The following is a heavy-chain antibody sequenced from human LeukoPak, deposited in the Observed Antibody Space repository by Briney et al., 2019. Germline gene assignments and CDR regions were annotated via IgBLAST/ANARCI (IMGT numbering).Heavy chain of an antibody. CDR1: GFTFSSYA. CDR2: IIGGGGST. Sequence: GGSLRLSCAASGFTFSSYAMSGVRQAPGKGLEWVSGIIGGGGSTYYADSVKGRFTISGDNSRNTLFLQMNSLRAEDTAVYYCAHGAMYQLDYWGQGTLVTVSS. D-gene: IGHD2-2*01. CDR3: AHGAMYQLDY. J-gene: IGHJ4*02. V-gene: IGHV3-23*01.